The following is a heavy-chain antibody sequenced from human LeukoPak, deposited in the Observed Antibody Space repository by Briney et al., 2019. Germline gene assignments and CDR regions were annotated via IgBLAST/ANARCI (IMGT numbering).Heavy chain of an antibody. J-gene: IGHJ4*02. CDR3: ARVLSGFGVADIYFDY. V-gene: IGHV4-39*07. CDR2: IYYSGST. D-gene: IGHD3-3*01. CDR1: GGSISSSSYY. Sequence: PSETLSLTCTVSGGSISSSSYYWGWIRKPPGKGLEWIGSIYYSGSTYYNPSLKSRVTISVDTSKTQFSLKLSSVTAADTAVYYCARVLSGFGVADIYFDYWGQGTPVTVSS.